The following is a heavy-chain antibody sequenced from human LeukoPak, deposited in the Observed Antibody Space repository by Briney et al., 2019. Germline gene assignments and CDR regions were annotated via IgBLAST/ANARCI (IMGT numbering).Heavy chain of an antibody. CDR3: ASHLLVPVVIDGFDI. Sequence: GESLKISCKGSGYSFTSYWIGWVRQMPGKGLEWMGIIYPGDSDTRYSPSFRGQVTISADKSITTAYLQWSSLKASDTAMYYCASHLLVPVVIDGFDIWGQGTMVTVSS. CDR1: GYSFTSYW. V-gene: IGHV5-51*01. J-gene: IGHJ3*02. D-gene: IGHD2-2*01. CDR2: IYPGDSDT.